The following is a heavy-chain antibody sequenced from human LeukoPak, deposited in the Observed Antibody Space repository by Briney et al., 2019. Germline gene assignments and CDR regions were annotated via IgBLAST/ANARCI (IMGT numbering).Heavy chain of an antibody. V-gene: IGHV4-38-2*02. CDR3: ARDGDNWFDP. CDR1: GYSISSGYY. CDR2: IYHSGST. J-gene: IGHJ5*02. Sequence: SETLTLTCTVSGYSISSGYYWSWNRQPPGKGLEWIGSIYHSGSTYYNPSLKSRVTISVDTSKNQFSLKLSSVTAADTAVYYCARDGDNWFDPWGQGTLVTVSS. D-gene: IGHD3-10*01.